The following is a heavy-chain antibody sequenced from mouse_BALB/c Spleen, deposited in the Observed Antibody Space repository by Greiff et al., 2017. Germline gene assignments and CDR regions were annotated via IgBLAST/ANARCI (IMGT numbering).Heavy chain of an antibody. CDR3: ARESYRYVDY. D-gene: IGHD2-14*01. Sequence: EVQVVESGGGLVKPGGSLKLSCAASGFTFSDYYMYWVRQTPEKRLEWVATISDGGSYTYYPDSVKGRFTISRDNAKNNLYLQMSSLKSEDTAMYYCARESYRYVDYWGQGTTLTVSS. CDR2: ISDGGSYT. CDR1: GFTFSDYY. J-gene: IGHJ2*01. V-gene: IGHV5-4*02.